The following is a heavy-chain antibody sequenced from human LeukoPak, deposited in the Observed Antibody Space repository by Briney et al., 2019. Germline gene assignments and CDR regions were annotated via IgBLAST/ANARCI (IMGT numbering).Heavy chain of an antibody. V-gene: IGHV1-2*06. Sequence: ASVKVSCKASGGTFSSYAISWVRQAPGQGLEWMGRINPNSGGTNYAQKIQGRVTMTRDTSISTAYMELSRLRSDDTAVYYCARSGIAPRLGYYYGMDVWGQGTTVTVSS. D-gene: IGHD6-6*01. J-gene: IGHJ6*02. CDR2: INPNSGGT. CDR1: GGTFSSYA. CDR3: ARSGIAPRLGYYYGMDV.